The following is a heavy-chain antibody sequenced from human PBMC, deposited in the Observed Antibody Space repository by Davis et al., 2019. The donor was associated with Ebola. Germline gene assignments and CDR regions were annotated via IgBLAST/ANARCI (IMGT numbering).Heavy chain of an antibody. J-gene: IGHJ6*02. CDR1: GGSFSGYY. Sequence: SQTPSLTCAFYGGSFSGYYWSWIRPPPGKGLEWIGEINHSGSTNYNPSLKSRVTISVDTSKNQFSLKLSSVTAADTAVYYCARGRTAGYYYYGMDVWGQGTTVTVSS. D-gene: IGHD6-13*01. CDR3: ARGRTAGYYYYGMDV. V-gene: IGHV4-34*01. CDR2: INHSGST.